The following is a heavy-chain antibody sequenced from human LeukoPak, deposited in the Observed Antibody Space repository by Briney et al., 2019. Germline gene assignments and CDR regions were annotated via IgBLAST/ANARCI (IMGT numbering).Heavy chain of an antibody. CDR3: AREGSYSGKFDY. J-gene: IGHJ4*02. Sequence: ASVKVSCKASGGTFSSYAISWVRQAPGQGLEWMGGIIPIFGTTNYAQKFQGRVTITADKSTGTAYMELSSLRSEDTAVYYCAREGSYSGKFDYWGQGTLVTVSS. CDR1: GGTFSSYA. V-gene: IGHV1-69*06. CDR2: IIPIFGTT. D-gene: IGHD1-26*01.